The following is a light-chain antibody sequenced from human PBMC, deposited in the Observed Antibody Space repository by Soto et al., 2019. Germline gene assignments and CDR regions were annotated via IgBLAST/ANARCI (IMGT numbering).Light chain of an antibody. CDR1: SSDIGGHNY. CDR3: CSYAGSYTLV. Sequence: QSALTQPRSVSESPGQSVTISCTGTSSDIGGHNYVTWYQLHPGKAPKLMIYDVDKRPSGVPDRFSGSKSGNTASLTISGLQADDETDYYCCSYAGSYTLVFGGGTKLTVL. CDR2: DVD. V-gene: IGLV2-11*01. J-gene: IGLJ3*02.